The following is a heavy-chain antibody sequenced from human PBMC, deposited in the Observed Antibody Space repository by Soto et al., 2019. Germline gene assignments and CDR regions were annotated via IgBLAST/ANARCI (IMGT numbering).Heavy chain of an antibody. Sequence: QVQLQESGPGLVKPSQSLSLTCTVSGASVSSGDSHWSWIRQHPGKGLEWIGSIYYSGTTHFNPSLQSRVTISIDTSTNQFSLKVSSVTAADTAVYYCAKENYGGNPFAYWGQGTLVTVSS. D-gene: IGHD4-17*01. V-gene: IGHV4-31*03. J-gene: IGHJ4*02. CDR1: GASVSSGDSH. CDR3: AKENYGGNPFAY. CDR2: IYYSGTT.